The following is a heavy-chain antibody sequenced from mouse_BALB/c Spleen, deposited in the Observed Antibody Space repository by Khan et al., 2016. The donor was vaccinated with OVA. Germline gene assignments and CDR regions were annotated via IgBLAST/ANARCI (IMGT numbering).Heavy chain of an antibody. D-gene: IGHD1-1*01. J-gene: IGHJ3*01. V-gene: IGHV1-7*01. CDR3: VNHGSSSAWFTY. CDR2: IDPSTDYT. Sequence: QVQLQQSGAELAKPGASVKMSCKASGYTFTSYWMHWVKQRPGQGLEWIGYIDPSTDYTEYNQKFRDKATLTVDKSSTTVYMQLTSLTSENCAVYDDVNHGSSSAWFTYWGQGTLVTVSA. CDR1: GYTFTSYW.